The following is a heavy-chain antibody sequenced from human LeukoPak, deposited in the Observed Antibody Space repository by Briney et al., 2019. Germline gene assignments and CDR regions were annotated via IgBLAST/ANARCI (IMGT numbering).Heavy chain of an antibody. CDR3: AKDIDFHY. CDR1: GFTFSSYG. CDR2: ISYDGSNK. V-gene: IGHV3-30*18. Sequence: PGGSLRLSCAASGFTFSSYGMHRVRQAPGKGLEWVAVISYDGSNKYYADSVKGRFTISRDNSKNTLYLQMNSLRAEDTAVYYCAKDIDFHYWGQGTLVTVSS. J-gene: IGHJ4*02.